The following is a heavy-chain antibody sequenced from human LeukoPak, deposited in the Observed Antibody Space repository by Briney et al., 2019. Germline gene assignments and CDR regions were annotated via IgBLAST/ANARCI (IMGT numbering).Heavy chain of an antibody. J-gene: IGHJ4*02. Sequence: GGSLRLSCAASGFTFSNYWMHWVRQAPGKGLEWVAVISYDGSDKYYADSVKGRFTISRDNSKNTLFLQMNSLRAEDTAVYFCARDVGGGDTFDYWGQGTLVTVSS. CDR3: ARDVGGGDTFDY. D-gene: IGHD2-21*02. V-gene: IGHV3-30*03. CDR2: ISYDGSDK. CDR1: GFTFSNYW.